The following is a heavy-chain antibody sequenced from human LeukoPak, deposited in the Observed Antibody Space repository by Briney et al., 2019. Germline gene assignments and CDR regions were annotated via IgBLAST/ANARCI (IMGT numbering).Heavy chain of an antibody. D-gene: IGHD2-8*01. Sequence: ASVKVSCKPSGYSFTGYYMHWVRPAPGQGLEWMGWINPSSGGTNYAQKFQGRVTMTRDTSISTAYMELSRLRSDDTAVYYCARAIGYCTNAVCYLGYWGQGTLVTVSS. CDR2: INPSSGGT. V-gene: IGHV1-2*02. CDR1: GYSFTGYY. J-gene: IGHJ4*02. CDR3: ARAIGYCTNAVCYLGY.